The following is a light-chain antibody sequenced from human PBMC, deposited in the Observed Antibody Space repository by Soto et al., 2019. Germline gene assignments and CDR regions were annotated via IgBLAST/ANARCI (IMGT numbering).Light chain of an antibody. CDR2: GAT. V-gene: IGKV3-20*01. CDR3: QQYGSSPLT. Sequence: EIVLTQSPGTLSLSPGDRATLSCRASQSVSFSYLAWYQQKAGQAPRLLIYGATSRATGIPDRFSGSESGTAFTLTISRLEPEDFAVYYCQQYGSSPLTFGGGTNVEIK. J-gene: IGKJ4*01. CDR1: QSVSFSY.